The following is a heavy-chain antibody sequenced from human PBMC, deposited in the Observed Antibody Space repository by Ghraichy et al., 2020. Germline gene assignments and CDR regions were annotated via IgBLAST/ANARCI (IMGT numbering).Heavy chain of an antibody. CDR1: GFTFSSFG. V-gene: IGHV3-21*01. D-gene: IGHD2-21*02. J-gene: IGHJ4*02. CDR3: VRGVTDF. CDR2: ISGTTDYT. Sequence: GSLRLSCAASGFTFSSFGMNWVRQAPGKGLEWVSFISGTTDYTFYADSVRGRFTVSSDNAQNSLYLQMGGLRADDTAVYYCVRGVTDFWGSGTLVTVSS.